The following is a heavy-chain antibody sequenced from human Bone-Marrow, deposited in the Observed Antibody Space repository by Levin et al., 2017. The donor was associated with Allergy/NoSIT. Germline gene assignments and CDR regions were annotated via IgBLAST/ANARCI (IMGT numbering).Heavy chain of an antibody. V-gene: IGHV4-34*01. CDR3: ARVMTTAGAFDI. D-gene: IGHD3-16*01. CDR2: INHHGST. CDR1: GGSFSGYY. J-gene: IGHJ3*02. Sequence: GSLRLSCAVYGGSFSGYYWNWIRQPPGRGLEWIGEINHHGSTNYIPSLKSRVTISIDTSKKQFSLNLSSVSAADTAMYYCARVMTTAGAFDIWGQGTMVTVSS.